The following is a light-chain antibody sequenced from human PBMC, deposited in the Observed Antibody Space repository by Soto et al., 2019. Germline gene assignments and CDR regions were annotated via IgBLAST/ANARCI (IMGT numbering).Light chain of an antibody. Sequence: QSALTQPASVSGSPGQSITISCTGTSSDVGGYNYVSWYQQHPGKAPKLTIYDVSNRPSGVSHRFTGSKSGNTASLTISGLQAENEADYYGSSYTSSSTLDVFGAGTKLSVL. CDR2: DVS. V-gene: IGLV2-14*01. J-gene: IGLJ2*01. CDR3: SSYTSSSTLDV. CDR1: SSDVGGYNY.